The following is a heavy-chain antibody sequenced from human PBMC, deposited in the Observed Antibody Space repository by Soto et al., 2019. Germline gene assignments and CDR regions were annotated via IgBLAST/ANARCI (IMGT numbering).Heavy chain of an antibody. CDR3: ASAHRVGATSPHYFDY. D-gene: IGHD1-26*01. CDR1: GGTFSSYA. J-gene: IGHJ4*02. CDR2: IIPIFGTA. Sequence: QVQLVQSGAEVKKPGSSVKVSCKASGGTFSSYAISWVRQAPGQGLEWMGGIIPIFGTANYAQKFQGRVTITADESTTTAYIELRSLRPEDTAVYYCASAHRVGATSPHYFDYWGQGTLVTVSS. V-gene: IGHV1-69*01.